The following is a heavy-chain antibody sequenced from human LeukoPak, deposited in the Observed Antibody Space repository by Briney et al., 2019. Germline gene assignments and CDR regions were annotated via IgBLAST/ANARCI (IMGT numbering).Heavy chain of an antibody. CDR3: AKFKGHYYYDSSGYCDN. D-gene: IGHD3-22*01. Sequence: PGGSLRLSCEASGVTFSSYVMSWVRQAPGKGPEWVSGISGSGGGTYYADSVKGRFAISRDNSKNTLYLQMNSLRAEDTAVFYCAKFKGHYYYDSSGYCDNWGQGALVTVSS. CDR1: GVTFSSYV. V-gene: IGHV3-23*01. J-gene: IGHJ4*02. CDR2: ISGSGGGT.